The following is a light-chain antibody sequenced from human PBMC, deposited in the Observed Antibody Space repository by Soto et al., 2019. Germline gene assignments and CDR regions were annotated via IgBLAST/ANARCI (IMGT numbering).Light chain of an antibody. CDR3: MEGKPWPRT. CDR1: ESLLYNDGVTY. Sequence: DVLMTQSPVSLPVGLGQPASISCRSSESLLYNDGVTYLNWFQQRPGQSPRRLIYRVSNRDSGVPDKFRGRGWGTNLPLKVRRVGGGDEGIYFCMEGKPWPRTFGQGTKVEVK. V-gene: IGKV2-30*01. CDR2: RVS. J-gene: IGKJ1*01.